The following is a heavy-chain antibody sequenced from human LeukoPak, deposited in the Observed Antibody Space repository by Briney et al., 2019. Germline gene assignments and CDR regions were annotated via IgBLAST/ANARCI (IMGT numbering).Heavy chain of an antibody. Sequence: PGRSLRLSCVACGFTFSDHHFHWVRQSPDKGLEWVALIGSDGTKKYYADSVQGRFTVSRENSKNTLFVQMDTLRADDTAVYFCARQMTSTRLFDSWGQGTLVTVSS. J-gene: IGHJ4*02. CDR3: ARQMTSTRLFDS. CDR2: IGSDGTKK. CDR1: GFTFSDHH. V-gene: IGHV3-30*04. D-gene: IGHD5/OR15-5a*01.